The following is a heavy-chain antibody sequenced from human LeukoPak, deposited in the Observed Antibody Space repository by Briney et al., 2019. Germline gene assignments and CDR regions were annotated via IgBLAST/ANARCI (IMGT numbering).Heavy chain of an antibody. CDR1: AFTFSSYE. D-gene: IGHD6-13*01. V-gene: IGHV3-48*03. CDR3: ARESRGNCDY. CDR2: ISSSGSNI. Sequence: AGSLRLSCAASAFTFSSYEMSWVRQAQGKGLEWVSYISSSGSNIYYADSVKGRFTISRDNAKNSLYLQMNSLRVEDTAVYYCARESRGNCDYWGQGTLVTVSS. J-gene: IGHJ4*02.